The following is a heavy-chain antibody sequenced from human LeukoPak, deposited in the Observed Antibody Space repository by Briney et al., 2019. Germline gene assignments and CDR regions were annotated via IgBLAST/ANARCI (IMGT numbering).Heavy chain of an antibody. CDR3: ARDEDSYGSFDY. Sequence: AETLSLTCAVYGGSFSSYYWSWIRQPPGKGLEWIGEINHSGSTKYNPSLKSRVTISVDTSKNQFSLKVSSVTAADTAVYYRARDEDSYGSFDYWGQGAPVSVSS. J-gene: IGHJ4*02. CDR2: INHSGST. CDR1: GGSFSSYY. D-gene: IGHD5-18*01. V-gene: IGHV4-34*01.